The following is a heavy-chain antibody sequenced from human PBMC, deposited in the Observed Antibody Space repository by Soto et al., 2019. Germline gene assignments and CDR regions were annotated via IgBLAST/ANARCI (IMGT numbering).Heavy chain of an antibody. V-gene: IGHV1-8*01. Sequence: ASVKVSCKASGYTFTSYDINWVRQATGQGLEWMGWMNPNSGNTGYAQKFQGRVTMTRNTSISTAYMELSSLRSEDTAVYYCARGRVYIAARPNRCYYGMDVWGQGTTVTVSS. J-gene: IGHJ6*02. D-gene: IGHD6-6*01. CDR2: MNPNSGNT. CDR3: ARGRVYIAARPNRCYYGMDV. CDR1: GYTFTSYD.